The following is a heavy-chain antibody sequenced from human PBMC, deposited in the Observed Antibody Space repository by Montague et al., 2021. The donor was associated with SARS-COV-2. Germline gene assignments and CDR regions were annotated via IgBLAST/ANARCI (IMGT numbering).Heavy chain of an antibody. CDR2: NYYSRST. V-gene: IGHV4-31*03. CDR3: ARGRRYSSTWYGAFDP. J-gene: IGHJ5*02. D-gene: IGHD6-13*01. Sequence: TLSLTCTVSRGSISSGGNYWSWLRQHPVKGLEWIVYNYYSRSTYSNLSLKSRVSISVDTSKNQFSLKLSSVTAADTAVYYCARGRRYSSTWYGAFDPWGQGTQVTVSS. CDR1: RGSISSGGNY.